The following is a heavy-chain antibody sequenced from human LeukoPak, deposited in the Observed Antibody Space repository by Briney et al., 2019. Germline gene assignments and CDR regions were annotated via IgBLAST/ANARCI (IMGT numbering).Heavy chain of an antibody. V-gene: IGHV3-11*04. CDR2: ITSSGTSI. J-gene: IGHJ4*02. Sequence: GGSLRLSCAASGFPFSDYYMTWIRQAPGKGLEWVSYITSSGTSIYYADSVKGRFTISRDNAKSSLYLQMNSLRAEDTAVYYCARAGRGFTYGYSDYWGQGTLVTVSS. CDR3: ARAGRGFTYGYSDY. CDR1: GFPFSDYY. D-gene: IGHD5-18*01.